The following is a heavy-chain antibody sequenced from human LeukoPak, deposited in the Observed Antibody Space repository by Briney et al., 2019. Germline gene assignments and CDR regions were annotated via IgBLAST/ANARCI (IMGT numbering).Heavy chain of an antibody. CDR2: MRSKANSYAT. D-gene: IGHD3-9*01. CDR3: TPSLYDIWTGSDY. Sequence: PGGSLTLSCAPSGFTFSGSAMHWLRQPSGKGLVWVGRMRSKANSYATAYAASVEDRFTISRDDSKNMANLQMNSRKTGDTAVYSWTPSLYDIWTGSDYWGQGTLVTVSS. J-gene: IGHJ4*02. CDR1: GFTFSGSA. V-gene: IGHV3-73*01.